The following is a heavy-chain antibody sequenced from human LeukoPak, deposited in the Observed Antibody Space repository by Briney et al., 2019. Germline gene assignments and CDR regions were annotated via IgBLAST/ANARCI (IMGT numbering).Heavy chain of an antibody. CDR3: ARGLPTASYYYMAV. CDR1: RSTFTDYY. D-gene: IGHD2-2*01. Sequence: ASVKVSCKTSRSTFTDYYIHLVRQAPGQGLEWMGRINPSSGRTNYAQTFQGRVTMTRDTSISTAYMELRRLRSDDTAVYYCARGLPTASYYYMAVGGKGATVTVSS. J-gene: IGHJ6*03. V-gene: IGHV1-2*06. CDR2: INPSSGRT.